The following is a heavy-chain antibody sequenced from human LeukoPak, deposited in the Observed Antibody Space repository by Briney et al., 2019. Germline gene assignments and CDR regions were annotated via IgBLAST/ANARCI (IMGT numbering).Heavy chain of an antibody. CDR1: GGSFSGYY. J-gene: IGHJ3*02. CDR2: INHSGST. CDR3: ARVHYDFWSGYSNAFDI. Sequence: SGTLSLTCAVYGGSFSGYYWSWIRQPPGKGLEWIGEINHSGSTNYNPSLKSRVTISVDTSKNQFSLKLSSVTAADTAVYYCARVHYDFWSGYSNAFDIWGQGTMVTVSS. V-gene: IGHV4-34*01. D-gene: IGHD3-3*01.